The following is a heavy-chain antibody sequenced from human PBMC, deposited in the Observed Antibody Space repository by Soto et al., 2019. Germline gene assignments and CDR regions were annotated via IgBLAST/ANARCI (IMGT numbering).Heavy chain of an antibody. J-gene: IGHJ5*02. V-gene: IGHV1-46*01. CDR2: INPSGGST. Sequence: QVQLVQSGAEVKKPGASVKVSCKASGYTFTSYYMHWVRQAPGQGLEWMGIINPSGGSTSYAQKFQGRVTMTRDTATSKVYMELSSLRSEDTAVYYCAREGGGYCISTSCYDWFDPWGQGTLVTVSS. D-gene: IGHD2-2*01. CDR3: AREGGGYCISTSCYDWFDP. CDR1: GYTFTSYY.